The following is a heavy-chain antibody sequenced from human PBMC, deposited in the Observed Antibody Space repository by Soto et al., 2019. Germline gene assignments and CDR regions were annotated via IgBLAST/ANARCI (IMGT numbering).Heavy chain of an antibody. V-gene: IGHV1-18*01. J-gene: IGHJ6*02. Sequence: QVQLVQSGVEVKKPGASVKVSCKASGYTFNVYGIVWVRQAPGQGLEWMGWISAYNGQTKDAQKFQGRVIMTTDTSTTTAYMELRSLRSDDTAIYYCARDYGNTGGMDVWGQGTTVTVS. CDR3: ARDYGNTGGMDV. D-gene: IGHD4-4*01. CDR1: GYTFNVYG. CDR2: ISAYNGQT.